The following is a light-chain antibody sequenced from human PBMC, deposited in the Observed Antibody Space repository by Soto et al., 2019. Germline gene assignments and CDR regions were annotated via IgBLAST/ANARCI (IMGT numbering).Light chain of an antibody. CDR3: CSYAGTYTGV. J-gene: IGLJ1*01. CDR1: SSDVGRYSY. CDR2: DVS. V-gene: IGLV2-11*01. Sequence: QSALTQPRSVSGSPGQSVSISCTGTSSDVGRYSYVSWYQQHPGKAPKLMIYDVSERPSGVPDRFSGSKSGNTASLTTSGLQAEDEADYYCCSYAGTYTGVFGTGTKAPS.